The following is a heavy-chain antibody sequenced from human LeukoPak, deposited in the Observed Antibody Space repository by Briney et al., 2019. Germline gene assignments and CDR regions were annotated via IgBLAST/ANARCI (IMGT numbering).Heavy chain of an antibody. CDR3: AKGSRKTTVTDFDC. Sequence: GGSLRLSCAASGITFSNYAMSWVRQAPGKGLEWVPAISGSAGSTYYADSVKGRFTISRDNSKNTLYLQMNSLRAEDTAVYYCAKGSRKTTVTDFDCWGQGTLVTVSS. CDR1: GITFSNYA. J-gene: IGHJ4*02. D-gene: IGHD4-17*01. CDR2: ISGSAGST. V-gene: IGHV3-23*01.